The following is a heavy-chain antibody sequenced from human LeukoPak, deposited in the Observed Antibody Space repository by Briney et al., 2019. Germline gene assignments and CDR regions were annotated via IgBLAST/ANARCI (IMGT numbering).Heavy chain of an antibody. CDR3: AREGNTIFGVVIINWFDP. D-gene: IGHD3-3*01. V-gene: IGHV1-2*02. CDR1: GYTFTSYG. CDR2: INPNSGGT. J-gene: IGHJ5*02. Sequence: GASVKVSCKASGYTFTSYGISWVRQAPGQGLEWMGWINPNSGGTNYAQKFQGRVTMTRDTSISTAYMELSRLRSDDTAVYYCAREGNTIFGVVIINWFDPWGQGTLVTVSS.